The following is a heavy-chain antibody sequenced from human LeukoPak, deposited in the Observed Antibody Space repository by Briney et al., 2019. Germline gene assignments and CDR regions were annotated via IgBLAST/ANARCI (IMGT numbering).Heavy chain of an antibody. CDR1: GFTFSSFA. CDR2: FSGSGGST. J-gene: IGHJ3*01. Sequence: PGGTLRLSCAASGFTFSSFAMSWVRQAPGKGLEWVSAFSGSGGSTFYADSVKGRFTISRDNSKNTLFPQMNGLRAEDTAVYYCAKDRSCSGSSCNVGSWGQGTMVTVSS. D-gene: IGHD2-2*01. V-gene: IGHV3-23*01. CDR3: AKDRSCSGSSCNVGS.